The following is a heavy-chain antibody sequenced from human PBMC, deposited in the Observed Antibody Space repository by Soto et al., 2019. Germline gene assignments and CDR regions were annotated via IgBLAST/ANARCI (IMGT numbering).Heavy chain of an antibody. J-gene: IGHJ4*02. CDR2: IIPIFGTA. CDR3: ATNVCTNGGCKEHW. D-gene: IGHD2-8*01. V-gene: IGHV1-69*06. CDR1: GGTFSSYA. Sequence: QVQLVQSGAEVKKPGSSVKVSCKASGGTFSSYAISWVRQAPGQGLEWMGGIIPIFGTANYAQKFQGRVTITADKSTSTADMELGSLRYEGTAVYYWATNVCTNGGCKEHWWGQGTLVTVSS.